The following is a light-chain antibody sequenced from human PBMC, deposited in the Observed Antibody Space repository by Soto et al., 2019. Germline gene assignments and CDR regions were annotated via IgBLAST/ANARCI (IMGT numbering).Light chain of an antibody. J-gene: IGKJ1*01. V-gene: IGKV1-5*01. CDR3: QQYHRT. CDR1: QSISSW. CDR2: DAS. Sequence: DIQMTQSPSTLSASVGDRVTITCRASQSISSWLAWYQQKPGKAPKLLIYDASSLESGVPSRFSGSGSGTEFTLTISSLQPDDFATYYCQQYHRTFGQGTRWISN.